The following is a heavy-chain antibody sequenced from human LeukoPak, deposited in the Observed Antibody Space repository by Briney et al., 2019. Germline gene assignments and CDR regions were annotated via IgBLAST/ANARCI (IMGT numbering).Heavy chain of an antibody. Sequence: SETLSLTCTVSGASISSHYWSWIRQPPGKALEWIGHMYDGGNTKYNPSHKSRVTISVDTSKSQISLNLSSVTAADTAMYYCARGRSSGAFSILFDYWGQGTLVTVSS. J-gene: IGHJ4*02. CDR2: MYDGGNT. V-gene: IGHV4-59*11. D-gene: IGHD3-22*01. CDR3: ARGRSSGAFSILFDY. CDR1: GASISSHY.